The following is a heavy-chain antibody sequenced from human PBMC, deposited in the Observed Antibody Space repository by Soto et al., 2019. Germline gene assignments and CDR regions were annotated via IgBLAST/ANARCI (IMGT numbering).Heavy chain of an antibody. CDR2: IYYSGRT. V-gene: IGHV4-61*01. Sequence: QVQLQESGPGLVKPSETLSLTCTVSGNSVSSGSYYWSWIRQPPGKGLEWIGCIYYSGRTNYNPSLKSRVTISVDTSKNQFSLKLSSGTAADPAVYYCAREWGYDAFDIWGQGTMVTVSS. J-gene: IGHJ3*02. CDR3: AREWGYDAFDI. CDR1: GNSVSSGSYY. D-gene: IGHD7-27*01.